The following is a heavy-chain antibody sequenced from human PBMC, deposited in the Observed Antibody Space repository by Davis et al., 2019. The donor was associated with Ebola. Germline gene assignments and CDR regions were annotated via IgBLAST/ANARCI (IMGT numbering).Heavy chain of an antibody. J-gene: IGHJ4*02. V-gene: IGHV4-34*01. CDR2: INHSGSI. D-gene: IGHD2-2*01. Sequence: SETLSLTCAVYGGSFSGYYWSWIRQPPGKGLEWIGEINHSGSINYNPSLKSRVTISVDTSKDQFSLKLTSMSDADTAVYYCARGDTSSFAGNGYYLDYWGQGIPVTVSS. CDR1: GGSFSGYY. CDR3: ARGDTSSFAGNGYYLDY.